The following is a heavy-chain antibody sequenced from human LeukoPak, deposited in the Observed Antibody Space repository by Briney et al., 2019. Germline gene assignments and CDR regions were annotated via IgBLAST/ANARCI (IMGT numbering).Heavy chain of an antibody. D-gene: IGHD2-2*01. V-gene: IGHV4-34*01. CDR1: GGSFSGYY. CDR2: INHSGST. J-gene: IGHJ6*02. Sequence: SETLSLTCAVYGGSFSGYYWIRIRQPPGKGLEWIGEINHSGSTNYNPSLKSRVTISVDTSKNQFSLKLSSVTAADTAVYYCARESPSCSSTSCYYYYYGMDVWGQGTTVTVSS. CDR3: ARESPSCSSTSCYYYYYGMDV.